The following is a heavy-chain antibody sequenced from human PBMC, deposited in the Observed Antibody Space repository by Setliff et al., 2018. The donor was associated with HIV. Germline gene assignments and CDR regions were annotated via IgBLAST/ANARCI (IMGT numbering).Heavy chain of an antibody. CDR2: INHSGST. Sequence: TSETLSLTCAAYGGSFSGYYWSWIRQPPGKGLEWIGEINHSGSTNYNPSLKSRVTISVDRSQNHFSLKLSSVTAADTAVYYCAREVDYYDSSRYLLLYYFDSWGQGTLVTVSS. CDR1: GGSFSGYY. D-gene: IGHD3-22*01. J-gene: IGHJ4*02. CDR3: AREVDYYDSSRYLLLYYFDS. V-gene: IGHV4-34*01.